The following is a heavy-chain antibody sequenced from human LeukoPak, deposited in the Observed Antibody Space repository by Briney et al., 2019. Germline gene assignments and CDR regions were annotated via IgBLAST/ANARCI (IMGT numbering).Heavy chain of an antibody. CDR3: ARGTMFPYYFDY. CDR2: ISSSSSYI. J-gene: IGHJ4*02. D-gene: IGHD3-10*02. CDR1: GFTFSSYA. V-gene: IGHV3-21*01. Sequence: GSLRLSCAASGFTFSSYAMHWVRQAPGKGLEWVSFISSSSSYIYYADSVKGRFTISRDNAKNSLYLQMNSLRAEDTAVYYCARGTMFPYYFDYWGQGTLVTVSS.